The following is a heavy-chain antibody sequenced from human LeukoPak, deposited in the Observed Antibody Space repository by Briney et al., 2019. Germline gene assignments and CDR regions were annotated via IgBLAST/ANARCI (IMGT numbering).Heavy chain of an antibody. Sequence: ASVTVSCKVSGYTLTELSMHWVRHAPGTGLEWMGGFDPEDGETIYAQKFQGRVTMTEDTSTDTAYMELSSLRSEDTAVYYCATLARWIRYFDWLLPFYWGQGTLVTVSP. CDR1: GYTLTELS. D-gene: IGHD3-9*01. J-gene: IGHJ4*02. CDR2: FDPEDGET. V-gene: IGHV1-24*01. CDR3: ATLARWIRYFDWLLPFY.